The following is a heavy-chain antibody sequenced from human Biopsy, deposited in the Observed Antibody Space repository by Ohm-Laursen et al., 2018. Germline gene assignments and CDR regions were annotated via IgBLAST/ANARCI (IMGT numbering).Heavy chain of an antibody. CDR3: ARTPILNVSAGLVYRHRRHLQGMDV. V-gene: IGHV2-70*11. D-gene: IGHD3/OR15-3a*01. Sequence: PTQTLTLTCSFSGFSLSARGMCVSWIRQAPGRALEWFVRVVWDDYKEYTASPQTTLSISKDTSNDQVVLAVDNVDPADTVTYYCARTPILNVSAGLVYRHRRHLQGMDVWGQGIAVTVS. J-gene: IGHJ6*02. CDR2: VVWDDYK. CDR1: GFSLSARGMC.